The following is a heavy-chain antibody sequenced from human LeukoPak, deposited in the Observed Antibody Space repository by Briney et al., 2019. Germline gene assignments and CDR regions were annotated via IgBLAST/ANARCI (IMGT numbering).Heavy chain of an antibody. D-gene: IGHD3-3*02. Sequence: ASVKVSCKASGYTFTSYGISWVRQAPGQGLEWMGWISAYNGNTNYAQKLQGRVTMTTDTSTSTGYMELRSLRSDDTAVYYCARETDFSALFDPWGQGTLVTVSS. V-gene: IGHV1-18*01. J-gene: IGHJ5*02. CDR2: ISAYNGNT. CDR1: GYTFTSYG. CDR3: ARETDFSALFDP.